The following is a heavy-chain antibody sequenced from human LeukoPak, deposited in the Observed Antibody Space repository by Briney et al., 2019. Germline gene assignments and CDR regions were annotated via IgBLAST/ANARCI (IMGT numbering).Heavy chain of an antibody. CDR2: MNPNSGNT. Sequence: GALVKVSCKASGYTFTSYDINWVRQATGQGLEWMGWMNPNSGNTGYAQKFQGRVTMTRNTSISTAYMELSSLRSEDTAVYYCARVLRYCSSTSCYTLGYWGQGTLVTVSS. V-gene: IGHV1-8*01. J-gene: IGHJ4*02. CDR3: ARVLRYCSSTSCYTLGY. CDR1: GYTFTSYD. D-gene: IGHD2-2*02.